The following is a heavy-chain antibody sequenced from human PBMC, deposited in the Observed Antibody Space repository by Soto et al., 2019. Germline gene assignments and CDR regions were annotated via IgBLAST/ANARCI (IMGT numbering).Heavy chain of an antibody. CDR2: ISYDGSNK. CDR1: GFTFSSYG. D-gene: IGHD3-16*01. Sequence: QPGGSLRLSCAASGFTFSSYGMHWVRQAPGKGLEWVAVISYDGSNKYYADSVKGRFTISRDNSKNTLYLQMNSLRAEDTAVYYCAKDSYHYGMDVWGQGTTVTVSS. J-gene: IGHJ6*02. V-gene: IGHV3-30*18. CDR3: AKDSYHYGMDV.